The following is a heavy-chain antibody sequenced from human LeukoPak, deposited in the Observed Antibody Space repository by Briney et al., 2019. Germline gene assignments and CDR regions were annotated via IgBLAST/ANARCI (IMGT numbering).Heavy chain of an antibody. CDR3: ARRIIPPADLDAFEI. D-gene: IGHD2-2*01. CDR2: IDPSDSYT. Sequence: PGESLKISCKTSGYSFTNYYISWVRQMPGKGLEWMGRIDPSDSYTHYSPSFQGHVTISVDKSISIAYLQWSSLQASDTAMYYCARRIIPPADLDAFEIWGQGTMVIVSS. CDR1: GYSFTNYY. J-gene: IGHJ3*02. V-gene: IGHV5-10-1*01.